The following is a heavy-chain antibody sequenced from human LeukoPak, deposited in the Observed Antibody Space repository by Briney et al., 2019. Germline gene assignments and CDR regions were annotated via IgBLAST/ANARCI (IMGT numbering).Heavy chain of an antibody. Sequence: PSETLSLTCAVSGGSISSSNWWSWVRQPPGKGLEWIGYIYYSGSTYYNPSLKSRVTISVDTSKNQFSLKLSSVTAADTAVYHCASERTAGYGMDVWGQGTTVTVSS. CDR3: ASERTAGYGMDV. V-gene: IGHV4-4*02. CDR2: IYYSGST. D-gene: IGHD5-18*01. J-gene: IGHJ6*02. CDR1: GGSISSSNW.